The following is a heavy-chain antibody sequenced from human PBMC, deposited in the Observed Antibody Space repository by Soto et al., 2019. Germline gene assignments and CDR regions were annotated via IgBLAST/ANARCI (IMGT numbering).Heavy chain of an antibody. J-gene: IGHJ6*02. CDR3: AREIRGSYAMDV. CDR2: IIPFSGTT. V-gene: IGHV1-69*01. Sequence: QVQLVQSGAEVKKPGSSVKVSCKASGGTFSRYTISWVRPAPGQGPEWMGEIIPFSGTTDYAQRFQGRVTSFADEATGPAFMDLTSLRSDDTAVYYCAREIRGSYAMDVWGQGTTVTVSS. CDR1: GGTFSRYT. D-gene: IGHD1-26*01.